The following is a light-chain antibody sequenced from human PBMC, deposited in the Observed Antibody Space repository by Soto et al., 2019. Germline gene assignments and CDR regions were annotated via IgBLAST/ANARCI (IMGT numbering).Light chain of an antibody. V-gene: IGKV1-9*01. CDR2: AAS. CDR3: QQLNSYPLP. CDR1: QGISSY. J-gene: IGKJ3*01. Sequence: DIQLTQSPSFLSASVGDRVTITCRASQGISSYSAWYQQKPGKAPKLLIYAASTLQSGVPSRFSGSGSGTEFTLTISSLQPEDFATYYCQQLNSYPLPFGPGTKVDIK.